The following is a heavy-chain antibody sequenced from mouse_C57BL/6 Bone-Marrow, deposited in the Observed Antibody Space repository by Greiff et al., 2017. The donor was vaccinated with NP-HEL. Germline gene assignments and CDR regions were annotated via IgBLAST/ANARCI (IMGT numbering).Heavy chain of an antibody. D-gene: IGHD1-1*01. Sequence: EVQRVESGGGLVQPKGSLKLSCAASGFTFNTYAMHWVRQAPGKGLEWVARIRSKSSNYATYYADSVKDRFTISRDDSQSMLYLQMNNLKTEDTAMYYCVRESYYGSSYWYFDVWGTGTTVTVSS. V-gene: IGHV10-3*01. CDR3: VRESYYGSSYWYFDV. CDR1: GFTFNTYA. J-gene: IGHJ1*03. CDR2: IRSKSSNYAT.